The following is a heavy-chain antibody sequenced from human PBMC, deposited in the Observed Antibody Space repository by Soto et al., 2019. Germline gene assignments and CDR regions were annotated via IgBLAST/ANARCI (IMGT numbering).Heavy chain of an antibody. CDR1: GFTFSSYW. J-gene: IGHJ4*02. CDR2: INSDGSST. V-gene: IGHV3-74*01. CDR3: ARDQNRYMVRGVIMEGDYFDY. D-gene: IGHD3-10*01. Sequence: EVQLVESGGGLVQPGGTLRLSCAASGFTFSSYWMHWVRQAPGKGLVWVSRINSDGSSTSYADSVKGRFTISRDNAKNTLYLQMNSLTAEDTAVYYCARDQNRYMVRGVIMEGDYFDYWGQGTLVTVSS.